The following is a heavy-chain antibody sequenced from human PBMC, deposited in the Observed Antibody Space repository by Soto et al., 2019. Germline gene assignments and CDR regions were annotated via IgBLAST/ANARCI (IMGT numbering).Heavy chain of an antibody. V-gene: IGHV3-33*01. CDR1: GFTFSSYG. Sequence: QVQLVESGGGVVQPGRSLRLSCAASGFTFSSYGMHWVRQAPGKGLEWVAVIWYDGSNKYYADSVKGRFTISRDNSKNTLYLQMNSLRAEDTAVYYCARDTDYGDYVSAFDIWGQGTMVTVSS. CDR2: IWYDGSNK. CDR3: ARDTDYGDYVSAFDI. J-gene: IGHJ3*02. D-gene: IGHD4-17*01.